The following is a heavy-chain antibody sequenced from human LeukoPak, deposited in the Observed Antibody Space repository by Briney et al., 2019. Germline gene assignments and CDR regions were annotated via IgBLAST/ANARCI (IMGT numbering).Heavy chain of an antibody. D-gene: IGHD2-15*01. CDR2: INPSGGST. Sequence: ASVKVSCKASGYTFTSYHMHWVRQAPGQGLEWMGIINPSGGSTSYAQKFQGRVTMTRDTSTSTVYMELSSLRSEDTAVYYCARDLSRPVVVVAAIPGYWGQGTLVTVSS. CDR1: GYTFTSYH. J-gene: IGHJ4*02. CDR3: ARDLSRPVVVVAAIPGY. V-gene: IGHV1-46*01.